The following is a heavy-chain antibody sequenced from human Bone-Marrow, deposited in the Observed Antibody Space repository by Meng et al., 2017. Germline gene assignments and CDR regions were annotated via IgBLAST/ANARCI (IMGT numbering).Heavy chain of an antibody. CDR1: GYTFTSYA. CDR2: INAGNGNT. Sequence: ASVKVSCKASGYTFTSYAMHWVRQAPGQRLEWMGWINAGNGNTKYSQKFQGRVTITRDTSASTAYMELSSLRSEDTAVYYCARSFPSYYYDSSGYYYSDYWGQGTRVTVSS. CDR3: ARSFPSYYYDSSGYYYSDY. J-gene: IGHJ4*02. V-gene: IGHV1-3*01. D-gene: IGHD3-22*01.